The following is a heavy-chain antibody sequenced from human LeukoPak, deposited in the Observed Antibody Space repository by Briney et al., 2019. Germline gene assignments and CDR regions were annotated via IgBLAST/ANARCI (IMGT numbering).Heavy chain of an antibody. CDR2: INPNSGDS. CDR1: GYTFTGYC. Sequence: APVKVSCKASGYTFTGYCMHWVRQAPGHGLEWMGWINPNSGDSNIAQNFQIRATMTRDKSISTIYMELRRLRSDDTAVYYCARSRHEIDYWGQGTLVTVSS. J-gene: IGHJ4*02. V-gene: IGHV1-2*02. CDR3: ARSRHEIDY.